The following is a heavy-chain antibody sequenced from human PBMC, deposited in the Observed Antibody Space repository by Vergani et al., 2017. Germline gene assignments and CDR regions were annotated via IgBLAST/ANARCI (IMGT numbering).Heavy chain of an antibody. D-gene: IGHD6-19*01. V-gene: IGHV3-21*01. CDR2: ISSSSSYI. CDR1: GFTFSSYS. CDR3: ARDEAVIAVAGPFFDY. J-gene: IGHJ4*02. Sequence: EVQLVESGGGLVMPGGSLRLSCAASGFTFSSYSMNWVRPAPGKGLEWVSSISSSSSYIYYADSVKGRFTISRDNAKNSLYLQMNSLRAEDTAVYYCARDEAVIAVAGPFFDYWGQGTLVTVSS.